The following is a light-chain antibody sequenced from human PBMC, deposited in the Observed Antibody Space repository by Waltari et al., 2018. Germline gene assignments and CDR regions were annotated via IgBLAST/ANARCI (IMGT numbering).Light chain of an antibody. J-gene: IGKJ2*01. CDR3: QQYMNWPPGYT. CDR2: GVS. V-gene: IGKV3D-15*01. CDR1: QTVSDN. Sequence: EILMTQSPVALSVSTGERATLSCRASQTVSDNFAWYQPRPGQAPSLLIDGVSISAPGVPDRFSGGGAETQFTLTINSLQSSESALYYCQQYMNWPPGYTFGQGTKVEIK.